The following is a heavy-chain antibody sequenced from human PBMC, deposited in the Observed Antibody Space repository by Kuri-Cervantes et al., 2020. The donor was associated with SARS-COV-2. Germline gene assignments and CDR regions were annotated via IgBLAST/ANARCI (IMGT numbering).Heavy chain of an antibody. D-gene: IGHD3-3*01. CDR3: ARAKRTTIFGVVSNFDY. Sequence: SCTVSGGSISSGGYYWSWIRQHPGKGLEWIGYIYYSGSTYYNPSLKSRVTISVDTSKNQFSLKLSSVTAADTAVYYCARAKRTTIFGVVSNFDYWGQGTLVTVSS. CDR2: IYYSGST. V-gene: IGHV4-31*02. J-gene: IGHJ4*02. CDR1: GGSISSGGYY.